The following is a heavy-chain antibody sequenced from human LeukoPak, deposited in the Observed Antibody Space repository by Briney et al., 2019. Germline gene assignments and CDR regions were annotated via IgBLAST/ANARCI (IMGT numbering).Heavy chain of an antibody. V-gene: IGHV4-4*07. D-gene: IGHD3-9*01. Sequence: PSETLSLTCSVSGGSISSYYWSWIRQPAGMGLESIGQIYSSGSTNYNPSPKSRVTISVDKSKNQFSLKLNSVTAADTAVYYCATEGGYDILTGNHINVWGKGTTVTVSS. CDR3: ATEGGYDILTGNHINV. CDR1: GGSISSYY. J-gene: IGHJ6*04. CDR2: IYSSGST.